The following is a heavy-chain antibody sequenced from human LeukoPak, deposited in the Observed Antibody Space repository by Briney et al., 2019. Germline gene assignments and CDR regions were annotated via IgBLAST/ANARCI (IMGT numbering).Heavy chain of an antibody. V-gene: IGHV1-69*01. D-gene: IGHD2-2*02. J-gene: IGHJ6*02. CDR1: GGTFSSYA. Sequence: GSSVKVSCKASGGTFSSYAISWVRQAPGQGLEWMGGIIPIFGTANYAQKFQGRVTITADESTSTAYMELSSLRSEDTAVYYCARGYCSSTSCYTVNSYYYGMDVWGQGTTVTVSS. CDR3: ARGYCSSTSCYTVNSYYYGMDV. CDR2: IIPIFGTA.